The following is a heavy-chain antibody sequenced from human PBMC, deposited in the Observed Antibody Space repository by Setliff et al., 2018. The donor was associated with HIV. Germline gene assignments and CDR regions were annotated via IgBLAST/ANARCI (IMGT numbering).Heavy chain of an antibody. D-gene: IGHD6-19*01. Sequence: SETLSLTCTVSGDSISSYFWSWTRQSPGKGLEWIGFRSTTGSTNYNPSLNSRVTISVDTSKNQFSLKVNSVTAADTAVYYCARSPRIGVAGEFEYWGQGTLVTVSS. CDR1: GDSISSYF. J-gene: IGHJ4*02. V-gene: IGHV4-4*09. CDR3: ARSPRIGVAGEFEY. CDR2: RSTTGST.